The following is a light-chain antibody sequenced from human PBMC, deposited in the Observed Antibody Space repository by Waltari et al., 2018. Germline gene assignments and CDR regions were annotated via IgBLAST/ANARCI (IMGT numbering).Light chain of an antibody. CDR2: EVS. CDR1: SGDVGRDNY. Sequence: QSALTQPASVSGSPGQSIPISCTGTSGDVGRDNYVSWYQQNPGKAPKLMIYEVSDRPSGLSNRFSGSKSGNTASLTISGLQAEDEADYYCSSYTGTAYVFGTGTRVTVL. V-gene: IGLV2-14*01. J-gene: IGLJ1*01. CDR3: SSYTGTAYV.